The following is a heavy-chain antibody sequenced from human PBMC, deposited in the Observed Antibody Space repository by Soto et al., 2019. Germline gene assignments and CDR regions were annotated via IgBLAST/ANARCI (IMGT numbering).Heavy chain of an antibody. J-gene: IGHJ4*02. D-gene: IGHD5-12*01. CDR3: HGYGY. V-gene: IGHV3-53*01. CDR2: IYSGVST. Sequence: GSLRLSSEVSRFSVTANYMSWVGQAPGKWLECVSVIYSGVSTYYIDSVKGRFSISRDISKNTLYLQMNSLRAEDTAVYYCHGYGYWGQGTLVTVSS. CDR1: RFSVTANY.